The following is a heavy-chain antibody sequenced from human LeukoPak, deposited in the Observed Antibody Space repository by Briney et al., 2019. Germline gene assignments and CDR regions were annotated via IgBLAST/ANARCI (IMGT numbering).Heavy chain of an antibody. CDR2: IIPILGIA. V-gene: IGHV1-69*04. CDR1: GGTFSSYA. Sequence: SVKVSCKASGGTFSSYAISWVRQAPGQGLEWMGRIIPILGIANYAQKFQGGVTITADKSTSTAYMELSSLRSEDTAVYYCARDLMMYSSSWYWDYWGQGTLVTVSS. CDR3: ARDLMMYSSSWYWDY. D-gene: IGHD6-13*01. J-gene: IGHJ4*02.